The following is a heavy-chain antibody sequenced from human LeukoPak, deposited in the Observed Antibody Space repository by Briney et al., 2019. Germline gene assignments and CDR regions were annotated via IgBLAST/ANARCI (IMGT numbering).Heavy chain of an antibody. J-gene: IGHJ5*02. V-gene: IGHV1-18*01. CDR2: ISGSNGNT. CDR1: GYTFTRYG. Sequence: ASVKVSCKASGYTFTRYGMSWMRQAPGQGLEWMGWISGSNGNTNYAQKFQGRVTITADESTSTAYMELSSLRSEDTAVYFCASAPRYSSSWPNNWFDPWGQGTLVTVSS. CDR3: ASAPRYSSSWPNNWFDP. D-gene: IGHD6-13*01.